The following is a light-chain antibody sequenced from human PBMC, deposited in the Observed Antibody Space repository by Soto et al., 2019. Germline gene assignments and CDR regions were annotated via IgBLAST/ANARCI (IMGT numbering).Light chain of an antibody. CDR3: QQSYSTMWT. CDR2: AAS. J-gene: IGKJ1*01. V-gene: IGKV1-39*01. Sequence: DIQMTQSPSSLSASVGDRVTITCRASQGISTYLNWYQQKPGKAPKLLIYAASSLQSGVPSRFSGSGSETDFTLTISSLQPEDFATYSCQQSYSTMWTFGQGTKVDIK. CDR1: QGISTY.